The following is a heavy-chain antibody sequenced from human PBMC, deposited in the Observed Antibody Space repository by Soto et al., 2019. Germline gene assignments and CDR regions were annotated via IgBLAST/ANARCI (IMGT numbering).Heavy chain of an antibody. Sequence: SLRLSCAASGFTFSSYGMHWVRQAPGKGLEWVAVISYVGSNKYYADSVKGRFTISRNNSKNTLYLQMNSLRAEDTAVDYCVKDRNPDYDFWSGYYPDYWGQGTLVTVSS. CDR2: ISYVGSNK. D-gene: IGHD3-3*01. CDR3: VKDRNPDYDFWSGYYPDY. J-gene: IGHJ4*02. V-gene: IGHV3-30*18. CDR1: GFTFSSYG.